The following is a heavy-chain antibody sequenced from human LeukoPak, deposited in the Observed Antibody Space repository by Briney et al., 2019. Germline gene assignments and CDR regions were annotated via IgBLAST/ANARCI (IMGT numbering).Heavy chain of an antibody. Sequence: MPGGSLRLSCAASGFTFSSYSMNWVRQAPGKGLKWVSSISTSSSYIYYADSVKGRFTISRDNAKNSLYLQMNSLRAEDTAVYYCAREEYDILTGSLYYMDVWGKGTTVTVSS. CDR2: ISTSSSYI. J-gene: IGHJ6*03. V-gene: IGHV3-21*01. CDR3: AREEYDILTGSLYYMDV. D-gene: IGHD3-9*01. CDR1: GFTFSSYS.